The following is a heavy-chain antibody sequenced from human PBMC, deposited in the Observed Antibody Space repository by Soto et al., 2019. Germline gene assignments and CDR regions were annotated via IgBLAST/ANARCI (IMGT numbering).Heavy chain of an antibody. CDR2: IIPIFGTA. CDR1: GGTFSSYA. Sequence: SVKVSCKASGGTFSSYAISWVRQAPGQGLEWMGGIIPIFGTANYAQKFQGRVTITADESTSTAYMELSSPRSEDTAVYYCASPYYYDSSGYYRDAFDIWGQGTMVTVSS. J-gene: IGHJ3*02. D-gene: IGHD3-22*01. V-gene: IGHV1-69*13. CDR3: ASPYYYDSSGYYRDAFDI.